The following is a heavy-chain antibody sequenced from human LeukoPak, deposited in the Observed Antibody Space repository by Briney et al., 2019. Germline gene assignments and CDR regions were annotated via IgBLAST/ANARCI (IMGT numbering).Heavy chain of an antibody. CDR3: ARGYCSGGSCYWNYFDY. CDR2: ISSNGGST. D-gene: IGHD2-15*01. J-gene: IGHJ4*02. V-gene: IGHV3-64*01. Sequence: GGSLRLSCVASGFTFSSYAMHWVRQAPGKGLEYVSAISSNGGSTYYANSVKGRFTISRDNSKNTLYLQMGSLRAEDMAVYYCARGYCSGGSCYWNYFDYWGQGTLVTVSS. CDR1: GFTFSSYA.